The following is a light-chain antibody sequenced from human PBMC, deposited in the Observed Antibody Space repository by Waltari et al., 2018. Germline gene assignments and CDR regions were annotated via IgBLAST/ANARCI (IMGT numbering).Light chain of an antibody. J-gene: IGKJ4*01. V-gene: IGKV3-11*01. CDR3: QQRSTWPSLT. CDR2: DAS. CDR1: QSVSRH. Sequence: EIVLTQSPATLSLSPGESVTLSCRASQSVSRHLAWYQQRPGQAPRLLIYDASNRAPGIPARFSGRGSGTDFTLTISSLEPEDFAVYYCQQRSTWPSLTFGGGTKVGIK.